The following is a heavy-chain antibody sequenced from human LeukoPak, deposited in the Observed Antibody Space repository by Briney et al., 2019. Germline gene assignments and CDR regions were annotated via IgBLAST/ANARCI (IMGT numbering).Heavy chain of an antibody. CDR1: GFTFSSFA. CDR2: ISGGGRDT. V-gene: IGHV3-23*01. D-gene: IGHD5-24*01. CDR3: ARDLDGDFYYYYMDV. J-gene: IGHJ6*03. Sequence: GGSLTLSCEGSGFTFSSFAMTWVRQAPGKGLEWVAAISGGGRDTYYAESVKGRFTVSRDNSNKRVYLQMDSLRAEDTAIYFCARDLDGDFYYYYMDVWGNGTTVNVSS.